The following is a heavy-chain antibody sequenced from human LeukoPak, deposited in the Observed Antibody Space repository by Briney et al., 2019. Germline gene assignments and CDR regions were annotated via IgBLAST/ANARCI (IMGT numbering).Heavy chain of an antibody. Sequence: ASVKVSCKASGYTFTSYGISWVRQAPGQGLEWMGWISAYNGNTNYAQKLQGRVTMTEDTSTDTAYMELSSLRSEDTAVYYCTYYDSSGYHYFDYWGQGTLVTVSS. D-gene: IGHD3-22*01. J-gene: IGHJ4*02. CDR2: ISAYNGNT. CDR3: TYYDSSGYHYFDY. CDR1: GYTFTSYG. V-gene: IGHV1-18*01.